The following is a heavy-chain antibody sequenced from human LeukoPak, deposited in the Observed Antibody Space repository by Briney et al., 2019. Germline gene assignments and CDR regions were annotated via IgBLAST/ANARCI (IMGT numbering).Heavy chain of an antibody. V-gene: IGHV3-30*02. D-gene: IGHD5-12*01. J-gene: IGHJ4*02. CDR3: AKDLVDIVATIDHYFDC. CDR1: GFTFSSYG. Sequence: GESLKISCAASGFTFSSYGMHWVRQAPGKGLEWVAFIRYDGSNKYYADSVKGRFTISRDNSKNTLYLQMNSLRAEDTAVYYCAKDLVDIVATIDHYFDCWGQGTLVTVSS. CDR2: IRYDGSNK.